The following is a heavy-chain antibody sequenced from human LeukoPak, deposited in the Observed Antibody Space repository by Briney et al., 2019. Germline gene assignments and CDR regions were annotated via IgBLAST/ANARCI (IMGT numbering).Heavy chain of an antibody. V-gene: IGHV1-69*05. CDR3: ARANYYDSSGYFLFDY. Sequence: VASVKVSCKASGGTFSSYAISWVRQAPGQGLXWMXXXIPIFGTANYAQKFQGRVTITTDESTSTAYMELSSLRSEDTAVYYCARANYYDSSGYFLFDYWGQGTLVTVSS. CDR2: XIPIFGTA. CDR1: GGTFSSYA. J-gene: IGHJ4*02. D-gene: IGHD3-22*01.